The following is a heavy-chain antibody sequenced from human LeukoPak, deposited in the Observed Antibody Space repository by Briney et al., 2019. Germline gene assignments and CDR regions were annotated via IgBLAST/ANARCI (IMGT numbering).Heavy chain of an antibody. Sequence: PSETLSLTCAVSTDPITSNRWRWARQPPGKGLEWIGEVHKSGSTKYYPSLQSRVTISIDKSKNQIALELISVTAADTAVYYCAKEIVGAPTPGAYWGQGILATVSS. D-gene: IGHD1-26*01. CDR1: TDPITSNR. J-gene: IGHJ4*02. CDR2: VHKSGST. CDR3: AKEIVGAPTPGAY. V-gene: IGHV4-4*02.